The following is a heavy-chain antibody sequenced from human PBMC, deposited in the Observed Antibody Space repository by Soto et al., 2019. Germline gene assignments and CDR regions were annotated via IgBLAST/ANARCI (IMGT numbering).Heavy chain of an antibody. J-gene: IGHJ4*02. CDR2: ISANNGGT. CDR1: GYTFTSYG. V-gene: IGHV1-2*04. D-gene: IGHD3-22*01. CDR3: ARGAAAGTYYDSSGYFPDVY. Sequence: ASVKVSCKASGYTFTSYGISWVRQAPGQGLEWMGWISANNGGTNYAQKFHGWVTMTRDTSISTAYMELSRLRSVDTAVYFFARGAAAGTYYDSSGYFPDVYWGQGTLVTVSS.